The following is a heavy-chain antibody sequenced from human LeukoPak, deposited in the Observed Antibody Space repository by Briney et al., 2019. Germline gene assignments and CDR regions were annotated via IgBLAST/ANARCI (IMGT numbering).Heavy chain of an antibody. J-gene: IGHJ4*02. Sequence: GGSLRLSCAASGFAVSNNYMNWVRQAPGKGLEWVSVIYSGGSTYYADSVQGRFTISRDNSKNTLYLQMNTLRAEDTAVYYCARGQRAAAGFDSWGQGTLVTVSS. D-gene: IGHD6-13*01. CDR1: GFAVSNNY. CDR2: IYSGGST. CDR3: ARGQRAAAGFDS. V-gene: IGHV3-53*01.